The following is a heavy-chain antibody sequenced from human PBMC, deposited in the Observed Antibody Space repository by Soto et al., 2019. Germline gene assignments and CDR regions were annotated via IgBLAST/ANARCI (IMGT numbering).Heavy chain of an antibody. D-gene: IGHD2-2*01. CDR1: GDTFTRYY. V-gene: IGHV1-2*06. CDR2: INPNSGDT. Sequence: QVQLEQSGAEVKEPGASVRVSCKLSGDTFTRYYIHWVRQAPGQGLEWMGRINPNSGDTKYAQSFQGRVTITRDTSSNTAYMELSRLRSDDTAVYYCARGGGSSFFDYWGQGILVTVSS. CDR3: ARGGGSSFFDY. J-gene: IGHJ4*02.